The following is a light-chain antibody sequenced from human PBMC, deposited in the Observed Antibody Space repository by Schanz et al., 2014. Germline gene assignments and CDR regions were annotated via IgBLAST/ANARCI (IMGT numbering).Light chain of an antibody. CDR1: QGIASW. J-gene: IGKJ1*01. CDR2: AAS. Sequence: DIQMTQFPSSVSASVGDRVTITCRASQGIASWLAWYQQSPGKAPKLLISAASDLQSGVPSRFSGSGSGTEFTLTISSLQTDDFATYHCQQYNSYSWTFGQGTKVEIK. V-gene: IGKV1D-16*01. CDR3: QQYNSYSWT.